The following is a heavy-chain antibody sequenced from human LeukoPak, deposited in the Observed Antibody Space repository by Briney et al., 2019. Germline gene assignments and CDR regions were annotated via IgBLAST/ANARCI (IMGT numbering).Heavy chain of an antibody. D-gene: IGHD3-16*01. CDR3: ASSGGDY. Sequence: PSETLSLTCTVSGGSISSSSYYWGWIRQPTGKGLEWIGSIYYSGSTYYDPSLKSRVTISVDTSKNQFSLKLSSVTAADTAVYYCASSGGDYWGQGTLVTVSS. CDR1: GGSISSSSYY. CDR2: IYYSGST. J-gene: IGHJ4*02. V-gene: IGHV4-39*01.